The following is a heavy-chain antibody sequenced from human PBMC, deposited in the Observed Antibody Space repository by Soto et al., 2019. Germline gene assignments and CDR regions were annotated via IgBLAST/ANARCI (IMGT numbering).Heavy chain of an antibody. D-gene: IGHD5-18*01. V-gene: IGHV3-30-3*01. Sequence: GGSLRLSCAASGFSLSGYSMHWVRQAPGKGLDWVAVIQHDASTIYYADSVKGRFTISRDNSKNTLYLQMNDLTAEDTALYYCVKVGWGFSFGNGLDDWGQGTTVTVSS. J-gene: IGHJ6*02. CDR3: VKVGWGFSFGNGLDD. CDR1: GFSLSGYS. CDR2: IQHDASTI.